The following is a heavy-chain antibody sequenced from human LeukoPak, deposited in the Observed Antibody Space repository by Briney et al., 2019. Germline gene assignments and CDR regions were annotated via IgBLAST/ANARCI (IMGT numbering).Heavy chain of an antibody. Sequence: SETLSLTCTVSGGSISSYYWSWIRQPPGKGLEWIGYIYYSGSTNYNPSLKSRVTISVDTSKNQFSLKLSSVTAADTAVYYCARVVYSSSWPKGGYFDYWGQGTLVTVSS. D-gene: IGHD6-13*01. CDR1: GGSISSYY. J-gene: IGHJ4*02. V-gene: IGHV4-59*01. CDR3: ARVVYSSSWPKGGYFDY. CDR2: IYYSGST.